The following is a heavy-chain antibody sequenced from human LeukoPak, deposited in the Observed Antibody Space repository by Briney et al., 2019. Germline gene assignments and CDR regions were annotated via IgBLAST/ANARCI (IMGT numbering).Heavy chain of an antibody. Sequence: SVKVSCKASGGTFSSYAVSWVRQAPGQGLEWMGGIIPIFGTANYAQKFQGRVTITADKSTSTAYMELSSLRSEDTAVYYCARARVSAGHYHYYYMDVWGKGTTVTVSS. CDR2: IIPIFGTA. CDR3: ARARVSAGHYHYYYMDV. V-gene: IGHV1-69*06. J-gene: IGHJ6*03. CDR1: GGTFSSYA. D-gene: IGHD6-19*01.